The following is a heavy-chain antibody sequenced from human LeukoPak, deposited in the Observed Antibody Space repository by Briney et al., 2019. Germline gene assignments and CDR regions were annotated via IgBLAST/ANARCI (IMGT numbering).Heavy chain of an antibody. V-gene: IGHV3-15*01. CDR2: IKSGSYGGTV. CDR3: TTYVSSGYYSDY. D-gene: IGHD3-22*01. J-gene: IGHJ4*02. CDR1: GFTFSNAW. Sequence: GGSLRLSCATSGFTFSNAWMSWVRQAPGKGLEWVGRIKSGSYGGTVDYAAPVKGRVTISRDDAKNTLYLQMNSLKTEDTAVYYCTTYVSSGYYSDYWGQGTLVTVSS.